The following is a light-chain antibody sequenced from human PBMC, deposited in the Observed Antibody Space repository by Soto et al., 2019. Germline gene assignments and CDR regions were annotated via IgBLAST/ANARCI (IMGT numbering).Light chain of an antibody. CDR1: SSNSGAGYD. Sequence: QSVLTQPPSVSGAPGQRVTISCTGSSSNSGAGYDVHWYQQLPGTAPKLLIYGNSNRPSGVPDRFSGSKSGTSASLAITGLQAEDEADYYCQSYDSSLSAPGFGGGTKLTVL. J-gene: IGLJ3*02. CDR2: GNS. CDR3: QSYDSSLSAPG. V-gene: IGLV1-40*01.